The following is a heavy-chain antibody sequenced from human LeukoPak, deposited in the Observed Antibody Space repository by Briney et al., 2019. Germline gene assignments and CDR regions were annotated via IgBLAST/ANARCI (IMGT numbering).Heavy chain of an antibody. CDR2: ISAYNGYT. D-gene: IGHD6-19*01. V-gene: IGHV1-18*01. J-gene: IGHJ2*01. Sequence: ASVKVSCKASGYTFTSYGVSWVRQAPGQGLEWMGWISAYNGYTNYAQKLQGRVTMTRDTSTSTVYMELSSLRSEDTAVYYCARETRTIAVRYFDLWGRGTLVTVSS. CDR1: GYTFTSYG. CDR3: ARETRTIAVRYFDL.